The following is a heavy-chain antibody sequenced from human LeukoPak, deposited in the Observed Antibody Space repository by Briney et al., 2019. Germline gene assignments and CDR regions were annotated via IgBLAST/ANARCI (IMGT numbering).Heavy chain of an antibody. CDR1: GYTFTSYY. D-gene: IGHD3-3*01. J-gene: IGHJ3*02. CDR3: ATDRRCLEWPRAFDI. Sequence: GASVKVSCKASGYTFTSYYMYWVRQAPGKGLEWMGGFDPEDGETIYAQKFQGRVTMTEDTSTDTAYMELSSLRSEDTAVYYCATDRRCLEWPRAFDIWGQGTMVTVSS. CDR2: FDPEDGET. V-gene: IGHV1-24*01.